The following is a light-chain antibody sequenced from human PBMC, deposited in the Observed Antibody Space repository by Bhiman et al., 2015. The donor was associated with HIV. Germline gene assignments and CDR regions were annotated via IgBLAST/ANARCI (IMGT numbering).Light chain of an antibody. V-gene: IGLV1-40*01. CDR3: QSYDSSLSVVV. CDR2: GNS. J-gene: IGLJ2*01. Sequence: QPVLTQPPSVSGAPGQRVTISCTGRSSNIGAGYDVHWYQQLPGTAPKLLIYGNSNRPSGVPDRFSGSKSGTSASLAITGLQAEDEADYYCQSYDSSLSVVVFGGGTKLTVL. CDR1: SSNIGAGYD.